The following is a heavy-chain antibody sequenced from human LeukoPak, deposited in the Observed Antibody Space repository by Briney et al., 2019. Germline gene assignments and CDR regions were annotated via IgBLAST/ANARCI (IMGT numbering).Heavy chain of an antibody. D-gene: IGHD6-13*01. CDR1: GFTFSSYA. J-gene: IGHJ6*03. V-gene: IGHV3-23*01. CDR2: ISGSGGST. Sequence: GGSLRLSCAASGFTFSSYAMSWVRQAPGKGLEWVSAISGSGGSTYYADSVKGRFTISRDNSKNTLYLQMNSLRAEDTAVYYCARSPTDSSSWRYYYYYYYMDVWGKGTTVTVSS. CDR3: ARSPTDSSSWRYYYYYYYMDV.